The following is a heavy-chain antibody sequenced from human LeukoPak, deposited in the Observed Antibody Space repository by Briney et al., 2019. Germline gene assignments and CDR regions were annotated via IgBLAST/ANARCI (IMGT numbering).Heavy chain of an antibody. CDR3: ARDVHYDSSGYYRDY. D-gene: IGHD3-22*01. J-gene: IGHJ4*02. Sequence: SETLSLTCTVSGSSISSYYWTWIRQPAGKGLEWIGRIYTSGITNYNPSLKSRVTMSVDTSKNQFSLKLSSVTAADTAVYYCARDVHYDSSGYYRDYWGQGTLVTVSS. CDR2: IYTSGIT. CDR1: GSSISSYY. V-gene: IGHV4-4*07.